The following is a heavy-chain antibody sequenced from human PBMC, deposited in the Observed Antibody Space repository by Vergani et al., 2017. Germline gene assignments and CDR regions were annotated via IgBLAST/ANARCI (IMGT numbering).Heavy chain of an antibody. CDR2: ISSSGSTI. J-gene: IGHJ5*02. D-gene: IGHD3-10*01. V-gene: IGHV3-48*03. Sequence: EVQLVESGGGLVQPGGSLRLSCAASGFTFSSYEMNWVRQAPGKGLEWVSYISSSGSTIYYADSVKGRFTISRDNAKNSLYLQMNSLRAEDTAVYYCAGEGRFAVNWFDPWGQGTLVTVSS. CDR3: AGEGRFAVNWFDP. CDR1: GFTFSSYE.